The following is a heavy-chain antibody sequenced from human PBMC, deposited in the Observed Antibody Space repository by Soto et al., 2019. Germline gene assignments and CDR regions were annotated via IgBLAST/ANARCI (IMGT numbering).Heavy chain of an antibody. Sequence: VASVKVSCKASGYTFTGYYMHWVRQAPGQGLEWMGWINPNSGGTNYAQKFQGRVTMTRDTSISTAYMELSRLRSDDTAVYYCARGLYNWNYEGLVDYWGQGTLVTVSS. D-gene: IGHD1-7*01. V-gene: IGHV1-2*02. CDR3: ARGLYNWNYEGLVDY. CDR1: GYTFTGYY. J-gene: IGHJ4*02. CDR2: INPNSGGT.